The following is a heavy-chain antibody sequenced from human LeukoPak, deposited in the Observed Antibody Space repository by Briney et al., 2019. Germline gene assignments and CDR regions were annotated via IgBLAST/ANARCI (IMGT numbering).Heavy chain of an antibody. CDR3: ARLKLLWFGEATGNYFDY. V-gene: IGHV5-51*01. D-gene: IGHD3-10*01. J-gene: IGHJ4*02. CDR1: GYSFTSYG. CDR2: IYPGDSDT. Sequence: GESLKISCKGSGYSFTSYGIGWVRQMPGKGLEWMGIIYPGDSDTRYSPSFQGQVTISADKSISTAYLQWSSLKASDTAMYYCARLKLLWFGEATGNYFDYWGQGTLVTVSS.